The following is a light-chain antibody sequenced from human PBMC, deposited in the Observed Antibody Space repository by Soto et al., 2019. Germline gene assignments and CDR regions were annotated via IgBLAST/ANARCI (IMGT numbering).Light chain of an antibody. V-gene: IGLV2-23*01. CDR3: SSYAGSSARVV. CDR2: EGT. CDR1: STDFENYNL. J-gene: IGLJ2*01. Sequence: QPASVSGSPGQSITISCTSSSTDFENYNLVSWYQHCPDKAPKLIIYEGTKRPSEISDRFSGSESDTTASLIISGLQPEDEADYYCSSYAGSSARVVFGGGTKLTVL.